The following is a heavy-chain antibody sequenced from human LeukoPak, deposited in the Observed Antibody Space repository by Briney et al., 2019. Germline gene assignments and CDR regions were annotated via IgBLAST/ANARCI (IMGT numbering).Heavy chain of an antibody. CDR2: IIPIFGTA. D-gene: IGHD6-19*01. J-gene: IGHJ5*02. CDR3: AREGYSSGWYNWFDP. V-gene: IGHV1-69*06. Sequence: SVKVSCKASGGTFSSYAISWVRQAPGQGLEWMGRIIPIFGTANYAQKFQGRVTITADKSTSTAYMELSSLRSEDTAVYYCAREGYSSGWYNWFDPWGQGTLATVSS. CDR1: GGTFSSYA.